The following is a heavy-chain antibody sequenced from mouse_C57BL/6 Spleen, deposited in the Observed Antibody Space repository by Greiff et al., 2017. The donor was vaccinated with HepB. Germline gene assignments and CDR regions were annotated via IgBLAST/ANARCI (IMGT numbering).Heavy chain of an antibody. D-gene: IGHD1-1*01. CDR3: AREGDYGSVYAMDY. Sequence: EVQLVESGPGLVKPSQSLSLTCSVTGYSITSGYYWNWIRQFPGNKLEWMGYISYDGSNNYNPSLKNRISITRDTSKNQFFLKLNSVTTEDTATYYCAREGDYGSVYAMDYWGQGTSVTVSS. J-gene: IGHJ4*01. CDR1: GYSITSGYY. V-gene: IGHV3-6*01. CDR2: ISYDGSN.